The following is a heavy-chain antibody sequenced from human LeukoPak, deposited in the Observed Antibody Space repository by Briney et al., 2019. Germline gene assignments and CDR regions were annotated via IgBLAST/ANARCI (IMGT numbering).Heavy chain of an antibody. CDR1: GFSFSSYW. CDR3: ARRSMVSSGYFDY. V-gene: IGHV3-74*01. J-gene: IGHJ4*02. D-gene: IGHD3-10*01. Sequence: GGSLRLSCVASGFSFSSYWMHWVRQAPGKGLVCVSRINSDGSGTSYADSVKGRFTVSRDDSKTTLYLQMDNLRAEDTAIYYCARRSMVSSGYFDYWGQGILVTVSS. CDR2: INSDGSGT.